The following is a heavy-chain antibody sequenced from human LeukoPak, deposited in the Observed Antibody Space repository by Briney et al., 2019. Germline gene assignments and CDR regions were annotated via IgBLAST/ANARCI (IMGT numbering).Heavy chain of an antibody. Sequence: GGSLRLSCAASGFTFSNAWMSWVRQAPGKGLEWVGRIKSKADGGTTDYAAPVKGRFTISRDDSKNTLYLQMNSLKTEDTAVYYCTTLSRTTVTPRYWGQGTLVTVSS. D-gene: IGHD4-17*01. V-gene: IGHV3-15*01. CDR1: GFTFSNAW. CDR3: TTLSRTTVTPRY. CDR2: IKSKADGGTT. J-gene: IGHJ4*02.